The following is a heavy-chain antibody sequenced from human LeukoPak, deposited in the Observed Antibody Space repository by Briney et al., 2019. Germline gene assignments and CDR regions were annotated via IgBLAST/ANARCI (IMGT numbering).Heavy chain of an antibody. CDR2: IIPIFGTA. D-gene: IGHD3-3*01. V-gene: IGHV1-69*05. J-gene: IGHJ3*02. Sequence: SVKVSCKASGGTFSSYAISWVRQAPGQGLEWMGGIIPIFGTANYAQKFQGRVTITTDESTSTAYMELSSLRSEDTAVYYCAGGRRFLEWPYGRLGAFDIWGQGTMVTVSS. CDR3: AGGRRFLEWPYGRLGAFDI. CDR1: GGTFSSYA.